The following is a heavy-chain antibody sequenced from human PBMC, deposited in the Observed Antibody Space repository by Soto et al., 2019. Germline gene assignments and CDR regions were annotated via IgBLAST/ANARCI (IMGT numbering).Heavy chain of an antibody. CDR2: ISSNSGTI. CDR3: ARDRFYYGSSGYYYFDY. Sequence: EVQLVESGGGLVQPGGSLRLSCAASGFTFSSYSMNWVRQAPGKGLEWVSYISSNSGTIYYADSVKGRFTISRDNAKNSLYLQMNRLRAEDTAVYYCARDRFYYGSSGYYYFDYWGQGTLVTVSS. V-gene: IGHV3-48*01. J-gene: IGHJ4*02. D-gene: IGHD3-22*01. CDR1: GFTFSSYS.